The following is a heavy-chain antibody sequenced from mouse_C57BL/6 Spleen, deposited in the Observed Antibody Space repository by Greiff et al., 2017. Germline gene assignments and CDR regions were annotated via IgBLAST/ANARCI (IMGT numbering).Heavy chain of an antibody. CDR1: GFTFSDYY. CDR3: ARDCYGSWYDLGD. Sequence: EVKLVESEGGLVKPGGSVKLSCTASGFTFSDYYMAWVRQVPEKGLEWVANINYDGSSTYYPDYLKSRFSISRDNAKNILYLQMSSLKSEDTAMYYCARDCYGSWYDLGDWGKGTTVTVAS. CDR2: INYDGSST. J-gene: IGHJ2*01. V-gene: IGHV5-16*01. D-gene: IGHD1-1*01.